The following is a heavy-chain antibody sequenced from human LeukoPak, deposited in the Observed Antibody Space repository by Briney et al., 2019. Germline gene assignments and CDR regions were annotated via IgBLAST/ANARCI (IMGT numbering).Heavy chain of an antibody. Sequence: GGSLRLSCAASGFTFSSYTMNWVRQAPGKGLEWVSSITSSSSYIYYADSVKGRFTISRDNAKNSLYLHMNSLRAEDTAVYYCARDQYPQYGGYDSWGQGTLVIVSS. V-gene: IGHV3-21*01. D-gene: IGHD5-12*01. CDR3: ARDQYPQYGGYDS. CDR2: ITSSSSYI. CDR1: GFTFSSYT. J-gene: IGHJ4*02.